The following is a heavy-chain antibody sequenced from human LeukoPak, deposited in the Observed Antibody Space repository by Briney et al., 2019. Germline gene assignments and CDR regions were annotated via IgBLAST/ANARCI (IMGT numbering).Heavy chain of an antibody. CDR1: GGSISSGGYY. Sequence: SETLSLTCTVSGGSISSGGYYWSWIRQPPGKGLEWIGYIYYSGSTYYNPSLKSRVTISVDKSKNQFSLKLSSVTAADTAVYYCARDGVTTADTLDYWGQGTLVTVSS. V-gene: IGHV4-30-4*01. J-gene: IGHJ4*02. CDR2: IYYSGST. CDR3: ARDGVTTADTLDY. D-gene: IGHD4-17*01.